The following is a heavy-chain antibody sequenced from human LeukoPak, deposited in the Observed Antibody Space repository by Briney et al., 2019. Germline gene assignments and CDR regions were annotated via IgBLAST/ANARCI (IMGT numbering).Heavy chain of an antibody. CDR2: INHSGST. CDR3: ARGRIAVARTHFDY. D-gene: IGHD6-19*01. CDR1: GRSFSGYY. V-gene: IGHV4-34*01. J-gene: IGHJ4*02. Sequence: PSETLSLTCAVYGRSFSGYYWSWIRQPPGKGLEWIGEINHSGSTNYNPSLKSRVTISVDTSKNQFSLKLSSVTAADTAVYYCARGRIAVARTHFDYWGQGTLVTVSS.